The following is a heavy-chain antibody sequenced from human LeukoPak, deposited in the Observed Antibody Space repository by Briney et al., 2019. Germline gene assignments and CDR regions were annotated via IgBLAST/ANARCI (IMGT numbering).Heavy chain of an antibody. V-gene: IGHV1-2*02. D-gene: IGHD5-12*01. Sequence: ASVKVSCKASGYTFTGYYMHWVRQAPGQGLEWMGWINPNSGGTNYAQKFQGRVTMTRDTSISTAYMELSRLRSDDTAVYYCARDLEATIRLDHWGQGTLVTVSS. CDR2: INPNSGGT. CDR3: ARDLEATIRLDH. CDR1: GYTFTGYY. J-gene: IGHJ4*02.